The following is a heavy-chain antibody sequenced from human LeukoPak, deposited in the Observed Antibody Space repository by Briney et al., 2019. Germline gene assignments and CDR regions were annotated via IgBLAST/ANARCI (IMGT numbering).Heavy chain of an antibody. V-gene: IGHV4-39*01. Sequence: SETLSLTCTVSGGSISSSDYYWGWIRQPPGRGLEWIGSIYYSGSTYYSPSLKSRVTIAVDTSKNQFSLKLSSLAAADTAVYYCASKRSGYYSGFFDYWGQGTLVTVSS. CDR2: IYYSGST. CDR1: GGSISSSDYY. D-gene: IGHD3-22*01. CDR3: ASKRSGYYSGFFDY. J-gene: IGHJ4*02.